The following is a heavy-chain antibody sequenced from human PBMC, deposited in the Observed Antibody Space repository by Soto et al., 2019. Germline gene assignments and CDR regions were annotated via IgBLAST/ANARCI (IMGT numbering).Heavy chain of an antibody. CDR3: ARDHRPLVVAATPPGGY. V-gene: IGHV3-7*01. CDR2: IKQDGSEK. J-gene: IGHJ4*02. D-gene: IGHD2-15*01. Sequence: GGSLRLSCAASGFTFSSYWMSWVRQAPGKGLEWVANIKQDGSEKYYVDSVKGRFTISRDNAKNSLYLQMNSLRAEDTAVYYCARDHRPLVVAATPPGGYWGQGTLVTVSS. CDR1: GFTFSSYW.